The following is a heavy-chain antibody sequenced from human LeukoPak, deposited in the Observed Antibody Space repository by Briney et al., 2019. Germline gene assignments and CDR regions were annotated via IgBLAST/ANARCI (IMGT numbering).Heavy chain of an antibody. D-gene: IGHD4-23*01. V-gene: IGHV3-23*01. CDR1: GFTFSSYA. CDR3: AKSHDYGGNYYFDY. Sequence: GGSLRLSCAASGFTFSSYAMSWVRQAPGKGLEWVSAISGSGGSTYYADSVKGRFTISRDNPKSTLYLQMNSLRAEDTAVYYCAKSHDYGGNYYFDYWGQGTLVTVSS. CDR2: ISGSGGST. J-gene: IGHJ4*02.